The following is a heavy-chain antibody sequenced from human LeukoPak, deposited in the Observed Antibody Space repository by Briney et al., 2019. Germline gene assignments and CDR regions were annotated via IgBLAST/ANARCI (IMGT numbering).Heavy chain of an antibody. CDR2: ISYDGSNK. Sequence: GGSLRLSCAASGFSFSSYGIHWVRQAPGKGLEWVAVISYDGSNKYYADSVKGRFTISRDNSKNTLYLQMNSLRAEDTAVYYCARAPSEYSSTFLNYWGQGTLVTVSS. V-gene: IGHV3-30*03. CDR1: GFSFSSYG. J-gene: IGHJ4*02. CDR3: ARAPSEYSSTFLNY. D-gene: IGHD6-6*01.